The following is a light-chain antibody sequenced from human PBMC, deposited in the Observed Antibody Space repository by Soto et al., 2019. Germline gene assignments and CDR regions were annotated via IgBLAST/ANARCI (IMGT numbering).Light chain of an antibody. V-gene: IGKV3-20*01. J-gene: IGKJ1*01. CDR2: GAS. Sequence: ESVLRQSTAAVSVSLGKRDSLSCRASQRVSSSYLACYQQIPGQAPSRLINGASRKATCIPDRFSSRRSCKAFNLTISRVDPEDFAVYYCQQYGSSPPTCAQGTKV. CDR1: QRVSSSY. CDR3: QQYGSSPPT.